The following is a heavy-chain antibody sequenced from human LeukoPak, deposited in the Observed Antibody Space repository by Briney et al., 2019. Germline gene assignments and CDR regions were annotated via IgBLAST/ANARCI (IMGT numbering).Heavy chain of an antibody. CDR2: ISGSGGST. V-gene: IGHV3-23*01. D-gene: IGHD5-18*01. CDR1: GFTFSSYA. CDR3: AKSTGGYTGYFDL. Sequence: QPGGSLRLSCAASGFTFSSYAMNWVRQAPGKGLEWVSAISGSGGSTDYADSVKGRFTISRDNSKNTLYLQMNSLRAEDTAVYYCAKSTGGYTGYFDLWGRGTLVTVSS. J-gene: IGHJ2*01.